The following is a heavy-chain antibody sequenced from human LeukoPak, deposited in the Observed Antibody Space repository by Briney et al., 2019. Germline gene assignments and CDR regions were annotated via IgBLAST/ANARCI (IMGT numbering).Heavy chain of an antibody. D-gene: IGHD1-26*01. CDR3: GRGTLLNDFDI. J-gene: IGHJ3*02. CDR2: FRRRRGTI. V-gene: IGHV3-48*03. CDR1: GFSISTYE. Sequence: GGSLRLSCAASGFSISTYEMNCVRQAPGKGLEWVSYFRRRRGTIYYADSVRARFTVSGDSAKNSLYLQMNSLRADDKAVYYCGRGTLLNDFDIWGQGTMVTVSS.